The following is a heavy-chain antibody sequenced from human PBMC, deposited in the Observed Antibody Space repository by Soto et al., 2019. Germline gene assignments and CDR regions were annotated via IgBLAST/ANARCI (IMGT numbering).Heavy chain of an antibody. J-gene: IGHJ4*02. CDR1: NGSISRFY. V-gene: IGHV4-59*12. CDR2: IHYSGRT. D-gene: IGHD1-26*01. CDR3: VRVGVGIGNHFDS. Sequence: SETLSLTXSVSNGSISRFYWTWIRQPPGKILEWIGYIHYSGRTDYNPSLTSRATMSVDTSKNQFSLNLKSITAADTAVYYCVRVGVGIGNHFDSWGRGTLVTVSS.